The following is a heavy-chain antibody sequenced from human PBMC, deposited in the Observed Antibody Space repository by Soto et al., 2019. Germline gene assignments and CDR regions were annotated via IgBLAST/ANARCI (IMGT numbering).Heavy chain of an antibody. Sequence: GGSLRLSCAASGFTFSSYGMHWVRQAPGKGLEWVAVIWYDGSNKYYADSVKGRFTISRDNSKNTLYLQMNSLRAEDTAVYYCARSRTQQWLAQYYYYYGMDVWGQGTTVTVSS. D-gene: IGHD6-19*01. CDR2: IWYDGSNK. CDR1: GFTFSSYG. V-gene: IGHV3-33*01. CDR3: ARSRTQQWLAQYYYYYGMDV. J-gene: IGHJ6*02.